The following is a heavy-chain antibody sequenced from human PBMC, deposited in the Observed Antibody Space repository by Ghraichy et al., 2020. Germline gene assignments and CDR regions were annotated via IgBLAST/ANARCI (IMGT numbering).Heavy chain of an antibody. D-gene: IGHD2-15*01. CDR2: ISGSGRST. CDR3: AKNKGSGAFSSWGFGY. J-gene: IGHJ4*02. V-gene: IGHV3-23*01. CDR1: GFTFSTYG. Sequence: LTCVASGFTFSTYGMSWVRQAPGKGLEWVSTISGSGRSTFYADSVKGRFTISRDNSKNTLYLQMNSLRAEDTAVYYCAKNKGSGAFSSWGFGYWGQGTLVTVSS.